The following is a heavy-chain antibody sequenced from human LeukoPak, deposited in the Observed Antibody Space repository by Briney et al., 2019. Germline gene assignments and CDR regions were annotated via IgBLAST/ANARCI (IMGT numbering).Heavy chain of an antibody. V-gene: IGHV1-2*04. CDR1: GYTFTGYY. D-gene: IGHD3-3*01. CDR2: INPNSGGT. J-gene: IGHJ4*02. Sequence: AASVKVSCKASGYTFTGYYMHWVRQAPGQGLEWMGWINPNSGGTNYAQKFQGWVTITRDTSISTAYMELSRLRSDDTAVYYCARDQSYDFWSGYYKGGYYFDYWGQGTLVTVSS. CDR3: ARDQSYDFWSGYYKGGYYFDY.